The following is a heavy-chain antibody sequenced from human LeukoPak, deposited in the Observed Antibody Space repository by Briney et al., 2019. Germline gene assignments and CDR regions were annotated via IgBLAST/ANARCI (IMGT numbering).Heavy chain of an antibody. V-gene: IGHV3-53*01. CDR3: ARDKLVPGAPDYHYGMDV. J-gene: IGHJ6*02. CDR1: GFTVSSSY. D-gene: IGHD2-2*01. CDR2: INIGGST. Sequence: GGSLRLSCAVSGFTVSSSYMSWVRQAPGKGLEWVSLINIGGSTYYADSVKGRSTISRDNSMNTLYLQMNSLRAEDTALYYCARDKLVPGAPDYHYGMDVWGQGTTVTVSS.